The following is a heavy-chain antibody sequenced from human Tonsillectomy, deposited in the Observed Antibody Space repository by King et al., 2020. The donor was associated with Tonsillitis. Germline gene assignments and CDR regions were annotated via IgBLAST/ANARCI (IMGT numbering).Heavy chain of an antibody. J-gene: IGHJ4*02. Sequence: VQLVESGGGLVQPGGSLRLSCAASGFTFSSYWMTWVRQGPGKGLEWVANINQDGGEIYYVVSVKGRFTISRDNARNSLYLQMNGLRAEDRAVYYCARDPYGDYYFDYWGQGTLVTVSS. CDR2: INQDGGEI. CDR1: GFTFSSYW. D-gene: IGHD4-17*01. V-gene: IGHV3-7*01. CDR3: ARDPYGDYYFDY.